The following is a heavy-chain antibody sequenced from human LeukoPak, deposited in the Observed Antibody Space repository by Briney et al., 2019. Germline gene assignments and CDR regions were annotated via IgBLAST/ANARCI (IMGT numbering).Heavy chain of an antibody. D-gene: IGHD1-26*01. Sequence: GSLRLSCAASGLTVSSNYMSWVRQAPGKGLEWVSVIYTGGKTYYIDSVEGRFTISRDNPKNTLYLQMNSLRAEDTAVYYCAAKGNGYTGIYVFAHWGQGTLVTVSS. CDR2: IYTGGKT. V-gene: IGHV3-53*01. CDR3: AAKGNGYTGIYVFAH. CDR1: GLTVSSNY. J-gene: IGHJ4*02.